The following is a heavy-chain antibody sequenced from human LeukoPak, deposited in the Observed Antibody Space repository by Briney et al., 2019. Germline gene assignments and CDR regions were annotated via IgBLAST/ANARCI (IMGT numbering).Heavy chain of an antibody. CDR3: ASSSGHYGSGSYNY. V-gene: IGHV1-46*01. D-gene: IGHD3-10*01. Sequence: GASVKVSCKASGYTFTSYYMHWVRQAAGQGLEWMGIINPSGGSTSYAQKFQGRVTITADKSTSTAYMELSSLRSEDTAVYYCASSSGHYGSGSYNYWGQGTLVTVSS. CDR2: INPSGGST. CDR1: GYTFTSYY. J-gene: IGHJ4*02.